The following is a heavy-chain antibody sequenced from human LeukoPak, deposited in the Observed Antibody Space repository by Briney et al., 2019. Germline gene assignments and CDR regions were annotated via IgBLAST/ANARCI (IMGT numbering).Heavy chain of an antibody. CDR2: IYYSGST. V-gene: IGHV4-59*01. D-gene: IGHD3-22*01. CDR3: ARVSYYDSSGKFDY. J-gene: IGHJ4*02. CDR1: GGSTSSYY. Sequence: PSETLSLTCTVSGGSTSSYYWSWIRQPPGKGLEWIGYIYYSGSTNYNPSLKSRVTISVDTSKNQFSLKLSSVTAADTAVYYCARVSYYDSSGKFDYWGQGTLVTVSS.